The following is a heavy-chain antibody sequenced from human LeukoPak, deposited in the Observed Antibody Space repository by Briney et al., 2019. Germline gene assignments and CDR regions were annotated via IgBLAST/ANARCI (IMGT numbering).Heavy chain of an antibody. Sequence: GGXXRLSCAASGFTFSDYYMSWLGQAPGKGVEWVSYISSSGSTIYYADSVKGRFTISREKAKNSLYMQMNSPRAEDTAVYYCARRIVATIAQYYFDYWGQGTLVTVSS. J-gene: IGHJ4*02. V-gene: IGHV3-11*04. CDR3: ARRIVATIAQYYFDY. D-gene: IGHD5-12*01. CDR1: GFTFSDYY. CDR2: ISSSGSTI.